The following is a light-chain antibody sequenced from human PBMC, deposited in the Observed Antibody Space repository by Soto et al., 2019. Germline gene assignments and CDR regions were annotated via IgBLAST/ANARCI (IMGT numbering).Light chain of an antibody. Sequence: QSVLTQPPSASGSPGQSLTISCTGTSSDVGGYNYVFWYQQHPGKAPKLMIYEVNKRPSGVPDRFSGSKSGNTASLTVSGLQAEDEADYYCQSYDSSLGGWVFGGGTKLTVL. J-gene: IGLJ3*02. CDR2: EVN. V-gene: IGLV2-8*01. CDR3: QSYDSSLGGWV. CDR1: SSDVGGYNY.